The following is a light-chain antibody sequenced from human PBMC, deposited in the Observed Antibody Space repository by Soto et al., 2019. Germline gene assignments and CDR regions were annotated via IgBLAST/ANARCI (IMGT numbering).Light chain of an antibody. J-gene: IGKJ2*01. CDR1: QSVSSN. Sequence: EIVMTQSPATLSVSPGERATLSCRASQSVSSNLAWYQQKPGQAPRLLIYDASTRHTGIAAPFSGSGAATESTLTLSILQSEYVAFSDCQHYNNWPPKHTFGQGTKLEIK. CDR2: DAS. CDR3: QHYNNWPPKHT. V-gene: IGKV3-15*01.